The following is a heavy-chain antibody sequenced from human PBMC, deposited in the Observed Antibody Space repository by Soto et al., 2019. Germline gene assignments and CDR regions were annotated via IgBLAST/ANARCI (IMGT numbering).Heavy chain of an antibody. CDR2: FYYSGST. Sequence: SETLSLTCTVSGGSISSSSYYWSWIRQHPGKGLEWIGYFYYSGSTYYNPSLKSRVTISVDTSKNQFSLKLSSVTAADTAVYYCARHNDFWSGYYYFDYWGQGTLVTVSS. CDR3: ARHNDFWSGYYYFDY. V-gene: IGHV4-31*03. CDR1: GGSISSSSYY. D-gene: IGHD3-3*01. J-gene: IGHJ4*02.